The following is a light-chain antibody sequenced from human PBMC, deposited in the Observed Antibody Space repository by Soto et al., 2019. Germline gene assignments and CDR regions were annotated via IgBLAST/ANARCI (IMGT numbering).Light chain of an antibody. CDR1: QSISSY. V-gene: IGKV1-39*01. CDR3: QQSYGTGMYT. J-gene: IGKJ2*01. CDR2: AAS. Sequence: DIQMTQSPSSLSASVGDRVTITCRASQSISSYLNWYQQKPGKAPKLLIYAASSLQSGVPSRFSGSGSGTDFTLTISSLQPEDFATYYCQQSYGTGMYTFGQGTKLEIK.